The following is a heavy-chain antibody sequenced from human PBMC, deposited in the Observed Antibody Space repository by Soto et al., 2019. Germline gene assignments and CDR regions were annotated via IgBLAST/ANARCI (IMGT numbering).Heavy chain of an antibody. V-gene: IGHV1-69*01. CDR2: IIPIFGTP. D-gene: IGHD2-21*01. Sequence: QVQLVQSGAEVKKPGSSVKVSCKASGGTFSSYPISWVRQAPGQGLEWMGGIIPIFGTPNYAQRFQGRVTITADESTSTAYMKLSSLRSEDTAVYYCAGGGAYDPNFDYWGQGTLVTVSS. CDR1: GGTFSSYP. CDR3: AGGGAYDPNFDY. J-gene: IGHJ4*02.